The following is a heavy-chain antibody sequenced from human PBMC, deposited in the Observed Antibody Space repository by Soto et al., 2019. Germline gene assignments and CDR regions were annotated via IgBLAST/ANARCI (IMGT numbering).Heavy chain of an antibody. CDR2: IYHSGNT. V-gene: IGHV4-59*01. J-gene: IGHJ4*02. CDR3: ARAHAPPLPFDS. CDR1: GGSIRNVY. D-gene: IGHD2-15*01. Sequence: QVQLQESGPGLVKPSETLSLTCTVSGGSIRNVYWSWIRQSPGKGLEWIGFIYHSGNTKYNPSLKSRVTISIDTSNNQFSLSLKSVTAADTAVYFCARAHAPPLPFDSWGQGTLVTVSS.